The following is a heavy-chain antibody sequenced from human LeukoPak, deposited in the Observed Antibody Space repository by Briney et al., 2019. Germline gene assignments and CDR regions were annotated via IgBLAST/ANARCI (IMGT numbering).Heavy chain of an antibody. CDR2: IYYSGST. CDR1: GGSISSYY. CDR3: ARAKGYCSSTSCYGIDYYYYMDV. V-gene: IGHV4-59*01. J-gene: IGHJ6*03. Sequence: RSSETLSLTCTVSGGSISSYYWSWIRQPPGKGLEWIGYIYYSGSTNYNPSLKSRVTISVDTSKNQFSLKLNSVTAADTAVYYCARAKGYCSSTSCYGIDYYYYMDVWGKGTTVTISS. D-gene: IGHD2-2*01.